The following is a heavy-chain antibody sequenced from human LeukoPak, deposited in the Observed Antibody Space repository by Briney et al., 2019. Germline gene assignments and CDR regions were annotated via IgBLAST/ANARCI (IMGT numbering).Heavy chain of an antibody. Sequence: PSETLSLTCTVSGGSISSSYYYWGWVRQPPGKGLEWIGSIYYSGSTYYNPSLKSRVTISVDTSKNQFSLKLSSVTAADTAVYYCARDREYSSGWYNHYFDSWGQGTLVTVSS. CDR3: ARDREYSSGWYNHYFDS. CDR2: IYYSGST. V-gene: IGHV4-39*07. CDR1: GGSISSSYYY. J-gene: IGHJ4*02. D-gene: IGHD6-19*01.